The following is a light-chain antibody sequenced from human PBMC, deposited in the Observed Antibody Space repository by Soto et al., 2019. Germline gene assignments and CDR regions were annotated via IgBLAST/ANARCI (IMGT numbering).Light chain of an antibody. J-gene: IGKJ5*01. CDR1: LNVNSY. V-gene: IGKV3-11*01. Sequence: IVLSQSPATLSVSPGERATLSCRASLNVNSYLAWYQQKPGQAPRLLIYDASNRAAGIPARFSGSGSGTDFTPTIGSLEPEDFAIYYCQQRQYWPPITFGQGTRLEIK. CDR3: QQRQYWPPIT. CDR2: DAS.